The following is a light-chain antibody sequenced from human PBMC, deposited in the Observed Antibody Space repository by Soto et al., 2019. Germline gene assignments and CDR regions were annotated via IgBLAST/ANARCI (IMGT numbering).Light chain of an antibody. Sequence: QSVLTEPPSVSGAPGQRVTISCTGSSSNIGAGYDVHWYQQLPGTAPKLLIYGNNNRPSGVPDRFSGSKSATTDSLAITGLQAEDEADYYCQSYDSSLSGWLFGGGTKVTVL. J-gene: IGLJ3*02. CDR3: QSYDSSLSGWL. V-gene: IGLV1-40*01. CDR1: SSNIGAGYD. CDR2: GNN.